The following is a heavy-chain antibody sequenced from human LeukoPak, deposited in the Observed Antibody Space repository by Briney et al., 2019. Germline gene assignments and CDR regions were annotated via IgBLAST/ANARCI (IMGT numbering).Heavy chain of an antibody. J-gene: IGHJ5*02. CDR2: ISSSSSYI. V-gene: IGHV3-21*01. Sequence: GGSLRLSCAASGFTFSSYSMNWVRQAPGKGLEWVSSISSSSSYIYYADSVKGRFTISRDDAKNSLYLQMNSLRAEDTAVYYCASLVGYCSGGSCYGKWFDPWGQGTLVTVSS. CDR3: ASLVGYCSGGSCYGKWFDP. D-gene: IGHD2-15*01. CDR1: GFTFSSYS.